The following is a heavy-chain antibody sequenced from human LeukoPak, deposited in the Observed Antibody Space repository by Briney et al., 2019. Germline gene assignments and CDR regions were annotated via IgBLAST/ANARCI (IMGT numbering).Heavy chain of an antibody. Sequence: PGGSLRLSCAASRFTFSSHPMSWVRQAPGKGLEWVSAISASGGSTYYVDSVKGRFTISRDNPQNTLYLQMNGLRAEDTAIYYCAKRFCGSGSCYSIDWGQGTLVTVSS. CDR1: RFTFSSHP. J-gene: IGHJ4*02. D-gene: IGHD2-15*01. V-gene: IGHV3-23*01. CDR3: AKRFCGSGSCYSID. CDR2: ISASGGST.